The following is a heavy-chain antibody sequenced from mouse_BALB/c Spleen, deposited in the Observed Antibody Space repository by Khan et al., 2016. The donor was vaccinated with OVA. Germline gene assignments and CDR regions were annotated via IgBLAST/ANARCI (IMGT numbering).Heavy chain of an antibody. J-gene: IGHJ2*01. CDR2: ISYSGST. Sequence: EVQLQESGPGLVKPSQSLSLTCTVTGYSITSGYGWNWIRQFPGNKLEWMGYISYSGSTNYTPSLNSRISITRDTSKNQFFLQLNSVTTEDTATYYCARTARLKYWGQGTTLTVSS. CDR1: GYSITSGYG. V-gene: IGHV3-2*02. D-gene: IGHD1-2*01. CDR3: ARTARLKY.